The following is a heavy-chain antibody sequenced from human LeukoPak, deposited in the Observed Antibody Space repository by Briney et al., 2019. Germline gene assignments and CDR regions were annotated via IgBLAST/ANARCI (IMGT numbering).Heavy chain of an antibody. D-gene: IGHD6-13*01. CDR2: TSYDGSNK. CDR3: ARDRSSLYSSSWYVNWFDP. Sequence: GRSLRLSCAASGFTFSSYAMHWVRQAPGKGLEWVAVTSYDGSNKYYADSVKGRFTISRDNSKNTLYLQMNSLRAEDTAVYYCARDRSSLYSSSWYVNWFDPWGQGTLVTVSS. J-gene: IGHJ5*02. V-gene: IGHV3-30-3*01. CDR1: GFTFSSYA.